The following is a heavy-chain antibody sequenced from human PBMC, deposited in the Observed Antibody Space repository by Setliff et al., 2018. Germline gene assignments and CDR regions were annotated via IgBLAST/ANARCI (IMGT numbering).Heavy chain of an antibody. J-gene: IGHJ5*02. CDR1: GDPFSNYA. CDR2: LIPMFGTP. V-gene: IGHV1-69*05. D-gene: IGHD2-15*01. CDR3: ARSPALLGIVYLDP. Sequence: SVKVSCKASGDPFSNYAISWVRQAPGQGLEWMGGLIPMFGTPGYAQKSQDRVTITTDESTSTAYMELNSLTSEDTAVYYCARSPALLGIVYLDPWGQGTRVTVSS.